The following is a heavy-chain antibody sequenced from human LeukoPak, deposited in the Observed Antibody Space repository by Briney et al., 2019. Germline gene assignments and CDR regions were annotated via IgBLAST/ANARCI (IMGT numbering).Heavy chain of an antibody. J-gene: IGHJ4*02. CDR2: ISWNSGSI. V-gene: IGHV3-9*01. D-gene: IGHD6-19*01. CDR1: GFTFDDYA. Sequence: SLRLSCEASGFTFDDYAMHWVRQAPGKGLEWVSGISWNSGSIGYADSVKGRFTISRDNAKNSLYLQMNSLRAEDTALYYCAKGNAAVAGFGVDYWGQGTLVTVSS. CDR3: AKGNAAVAGFGVDY.